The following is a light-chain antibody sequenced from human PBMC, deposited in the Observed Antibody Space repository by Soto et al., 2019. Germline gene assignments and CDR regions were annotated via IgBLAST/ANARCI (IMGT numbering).Light chain of an antibody. Sequence: DIVMTQSPLSLPVTPGEPASISCRSSQSLLHSNGYNWLDWYLQKPGQSPQLLIHLGSNRASGVPDRFSGSGSGTYFTLKISRVEAEDVGVYYCMQALQTPLTFGGGTRVEIK. CDR1: QSLLHSNGYNW. CDR2: LGS. J-gene: IGKJ4*01. CDR3: MQALQTPLT. V-gene: IGKV2-28*01.